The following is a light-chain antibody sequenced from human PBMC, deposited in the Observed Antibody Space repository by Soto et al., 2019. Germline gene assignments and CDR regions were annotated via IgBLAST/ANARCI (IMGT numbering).Light chain of an antibody. CDR2: AAS. CDR3: QLADSFPLT. CDR1: QSIYKW. Sequence: DIQLTQSPSSVSASIGDRVNISCRASQSIYKWLVWYQQKPGKAPKLLIYAASSLQSGVPSRFSGSGYGTEFTLTISSLQPEDSATYYCQLADSFPLTFGGGTEVAI. V-gene: IGKV1-12*01. J-gene: IGKJ4*01.